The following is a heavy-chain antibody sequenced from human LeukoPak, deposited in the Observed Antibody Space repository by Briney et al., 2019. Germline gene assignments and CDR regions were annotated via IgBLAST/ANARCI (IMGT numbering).Heavy chain of an antibody. Sequence: QPGGSLRLSCAASGFNFNDAWMNWVRQAPGKGLEWVSVIYSGGSTYDADSVKGRFTISRDNSKNTLYLQMNSLRAEDTAVYYCASAGNRPLDYWGQGTLVTVSS. V-gene: IGHV3-53*01. CDR1: GFNFNDAW. CDR2: IYSGGST. CDR3: ASAGNRPLDY. J-gene: IGHJ4*02.